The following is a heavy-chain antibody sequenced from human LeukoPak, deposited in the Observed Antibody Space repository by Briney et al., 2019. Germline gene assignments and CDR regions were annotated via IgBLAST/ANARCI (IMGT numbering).Heavy chain of an antibody. Sequence: GASVKVSCKASGGTFSSYAISWVRQAPGQGLEWMGGIIPISGTANYAQKFQGRVTITADKSTRTAYMELSSLRSEDTAVYYCARSIVGAKDYFDYWGQGTLVTASS. D-gene: IGHD1-26*01. J-gene: IGHJ4*02. CDR1: GGTFSSYA. CDR3: ARSIVGAKDYFDY. V-gene: IGHV1-69*06. CDR2: IIPISGTA.